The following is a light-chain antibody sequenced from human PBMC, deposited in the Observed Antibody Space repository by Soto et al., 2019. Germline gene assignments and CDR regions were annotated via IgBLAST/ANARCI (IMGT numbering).Light chain of an antibody. CDR1: QSLLHSNGYNY. V-gene: IGKV2-28*01. J-gene: IGKJ3*01. CDR2: LGS. Sequence: DTVMTQSPLSLPVTPGEPASISCKSSQSLLHSNGYNYLDWYLQKPGQSPQLLIYLGSNRASGVPDRFSGSGSRTDFTLTISRVEAEDVGVYYCMQALQTPLTFGPGTKVDIK. CDR3: MQALQTPLT.